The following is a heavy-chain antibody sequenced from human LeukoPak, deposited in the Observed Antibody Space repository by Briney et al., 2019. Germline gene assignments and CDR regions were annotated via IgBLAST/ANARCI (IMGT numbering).Heavy chain of an antibody. J-gene: IGHJ4*02. V-gene: IGHV4-39*01. D-gene: IGHD6-6*01. Sequence: SETLSLTCTVSGGSISSSSYYWGWIRQPPGKGLEWIGSIYYSGNTYYNPSLKSRVTISVDTSKNQFSLNLTSVTAAVTAVYYCARHKLPIDYWGQGTLVTVSS. CDR1: GGSISSSSYY. CDR2: IYYSGNT. CDR3: ARHKLPIDY.